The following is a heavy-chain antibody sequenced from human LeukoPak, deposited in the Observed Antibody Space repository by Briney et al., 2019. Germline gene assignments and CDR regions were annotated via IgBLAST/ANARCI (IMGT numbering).Heavy chain of an antibody. D-gene: IGHD3-10*01. CDR3: ARDGGLYGSGCYGDFDD. CDR1: GFSSSSYA. J-gene: IGHJ4*02. CDR2: ISYDGSNK. Sequence: GGSLRPSWAASGFSSSSYAMHWVRQPPGKGLGWVAVISYDGSNKYYADSLNDPFTISRDNSKNSLYLQMISLRAEHTAVYSCARDGGLYGSGCYGDFDDWGQGTLVTVSS. V-gene: IGHV3-30-3*01.